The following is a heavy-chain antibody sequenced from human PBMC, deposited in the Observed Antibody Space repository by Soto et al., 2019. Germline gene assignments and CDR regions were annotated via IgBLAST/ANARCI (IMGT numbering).Heavy chain of an antibody. CDR2: IYWNDDE. D-gene: IGHD6-6*01. Sequence: QITLKESGPALVKPTQTLTLTCTFSGFSLTTSGVGVGWIRQPPGKTLEWLALIYWNDDERYSPSLRSRLTITKDTSKNQVVLTMTNREAVDTATYYCAPDRRSSGDAFDFWGQGTMVTVSS. V-gene: IGHV2-5*01. CDR1: GFSLTTSGVG. CDR3: APDRRSSGDAFDF. J-gene: IGHJ3*01.